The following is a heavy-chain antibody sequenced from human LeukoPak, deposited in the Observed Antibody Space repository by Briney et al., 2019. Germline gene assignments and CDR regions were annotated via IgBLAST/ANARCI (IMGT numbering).Heavy chain of an antibody. V-gene: IGHV3-30*02. Sequence: GGSLRLSCAASGFTFSSYGMHWVRQAPGKGLEWVAFIRYDGSNKYYADSVKGRFTISRDNSKNTLYLQMNSLRAEDTAVYYCATDRTDDYGEESGIGYWGQGTLVTVSS. D-gene: IGHD4-17*01. CDR1: GFTFSSYG. J-gene: IGHJ4*02. CDR3: ATDRTDDYGEESGIGY. CDR2: IRYDGSNK.